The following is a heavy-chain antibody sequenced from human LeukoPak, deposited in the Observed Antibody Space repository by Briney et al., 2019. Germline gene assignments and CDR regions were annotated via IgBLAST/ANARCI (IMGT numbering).Heavy chain of an antibody. Sequence: KPSETLSLTCTVSGGSISISSYYWGWIRQPPGKGLEWIGSIYYSGSTYYNPSLKSRVTISVDTSKNQFSLKLSSVTAADTAVYYCARQVPAADTYNWFDPWGQGTLVTVSS. CDR2: IYYSGST. V-gene: IGHV4-39*01. J-gene: IGHJ5*02. CDR1: GGSISISSYY. D-gene: IGHD2-2*01. CDR3: ARQVPAADTYNWFDP.